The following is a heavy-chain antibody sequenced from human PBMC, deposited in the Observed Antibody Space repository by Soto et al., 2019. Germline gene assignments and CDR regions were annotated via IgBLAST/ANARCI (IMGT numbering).Heavy chain of an antibody. Sequence: ASVKVSGKASGYTVTGYYMHCVRQAPGQGLEWMGWINPNSGGTNYAQKFQGRVTMTRDTSISTAYMELSRLRSDDTAVYYCASISLTIFGMDVWGQGTTVTVSS. J-gene: IGHJ6*02. CDR3: ASISLTIFGMDV. D-gene: IGHD3-9*01. CDR2: INPNSGGT. V-gene: IGHV1-2*02. CDR1: GYTVTGYY.